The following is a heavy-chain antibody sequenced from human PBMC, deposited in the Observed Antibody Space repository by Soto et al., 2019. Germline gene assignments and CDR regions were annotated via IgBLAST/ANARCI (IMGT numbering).Heavy chain of an antibody. CDR2: ISAHNGNK. V-gene: IGHV1-18*01. CDR1: GYTFTSYG. J-gene: IGHJ4*02. CDR3: AREPNYFDY. Sequence: QVQLVQSGAEVKKPGASVKVSCKASGYTFTSYGISWVRQAPGQGLEWMGWISAHNGNKKYAQKLQGRVTMTTDTSTITAYMERRSLRSDDTAVYYCAREPNYFDYWGQGTLVTVSS.